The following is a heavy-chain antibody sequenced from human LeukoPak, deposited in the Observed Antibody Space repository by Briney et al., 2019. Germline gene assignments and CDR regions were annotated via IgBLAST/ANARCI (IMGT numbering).Heavy chain of an antibody. D-gene: IGHD2-2*01. CDR3: ARDYSGEHQRGSFDI. CDR1: GFTFTSYA. Sequence: GGSLRLSCAASGFTFTSYAMHWVRQAPGKGLEWVAVISFDGSNKYYADSVKGRFTISRDNSKNTLYLQMNSLRAEDTAVYYCARDYSGEHQRGSFDIWGQGTMVTVSS. J-gene: IGHJ3*02. CDR2: ISFDGSNK. V-gene: IGHV3-30-3*01.